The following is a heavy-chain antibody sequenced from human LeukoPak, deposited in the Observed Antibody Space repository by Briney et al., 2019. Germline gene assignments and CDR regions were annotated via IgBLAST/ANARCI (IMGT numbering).Heavy chain of an antibody. CDR1: GFTFDDYT. D-gene: IGHD2-2*02. CDR3: AKGAVGCSSTSCYTGDGVLDYMDV. J-gene: IGHJ6*03. V-gene: IGHV3-43*01. Sequence: GGSLRLSCAASGFTFDDYTMHWVRHAPGKGLEWVSLISWDGGSTYYADSVKGQFTISRDNSKNSLYLQMNSLRTEDTALYYRAKGAVGCSSTSCYTGDGVLDYMDVWGKGTTVTVSS. CDR2: ISWDGGST.